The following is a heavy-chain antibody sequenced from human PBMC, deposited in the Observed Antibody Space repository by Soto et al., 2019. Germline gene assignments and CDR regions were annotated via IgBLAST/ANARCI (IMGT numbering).Heavy chain of an antibody. CDR1: GFTFKNFA. Sequence: EVQLLESGGGLVQPGGSLRLSCAASGFTFKNFAVSWVRQAPGKGMEWVSAIGGSGSSANYADSVKGRFTVSRDDSKSTRKLQMSGLRVDDTALYYCAKDAVAYNGEWDWFDLWGQGTLVTVSS. D-gene: IGHD3-10*01. CDR3: AKDAVAYNGEWDWFDL. J-gene: IGHJ5*02. V-gene: IGHV3-23*01. CDR2: IGGSGSSA.